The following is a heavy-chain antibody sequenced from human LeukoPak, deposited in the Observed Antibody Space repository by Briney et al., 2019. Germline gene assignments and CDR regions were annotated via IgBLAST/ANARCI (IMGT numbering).Heavy chain of an antibody. J-gene: IGHJ4*02. Sequence: SVTVSYKASGGTFSSYAISWVRQAPGQGLEWMGGIIPVFGTANYAQKFQGRDTITTDESTSTAYMELRSVRSEERAVYYCASSPYCSSTSCQFLGYYFDYWGQGTLVTVSS. CDR1: GGTFSSYA. D-gene: IGHD2-2*01. CDR3: ASSPYCSSTSCQFLGYYFDY. CDR2: IIPVFGTA. V-gene: IGHV1-69*05.